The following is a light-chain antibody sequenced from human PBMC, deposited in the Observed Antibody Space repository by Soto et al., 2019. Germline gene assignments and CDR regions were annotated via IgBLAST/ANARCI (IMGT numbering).Light chain of an antibody. CDR3: QVWDSSTDVV. CDR2: SDS. V-gene: IGLV3-9*01. J-gene: IGLJ2*01. CDR1: NIGSKN. Sequence: SYELTQPLSVSVALGQTARITCGGNNIGSKNGHWYQQKPGQAPVLVIYSDSNRPSGIPGRFSGSNSGNTATLTISRAQAGDEADYYCQVWDSSTDVVFGGGTKVTVL.